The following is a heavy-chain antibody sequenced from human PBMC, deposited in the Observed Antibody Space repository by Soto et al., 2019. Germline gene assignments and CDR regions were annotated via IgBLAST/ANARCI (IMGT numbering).Heavy chain of an antibody. CDR3: ARDRQYCSSTSCYWFDP. D-gene: IGHD2-2*01. CDR2: TYYRSKWYN. V-gene: IGHV6-1*01. Sequence: SQTLSLTCAISGDSVSSNSAAWNWIRQSPSRGLEWLGRTYYRSKWYNDYAVSVKSRITINPDTSKNQFSLQLNSVTPEDTAVYYCARDRQYCSSTSCYWFDPWGQGPLVTVYS. J-gene: IGHJ5*02. CDR1: GDSVSSNSAA.